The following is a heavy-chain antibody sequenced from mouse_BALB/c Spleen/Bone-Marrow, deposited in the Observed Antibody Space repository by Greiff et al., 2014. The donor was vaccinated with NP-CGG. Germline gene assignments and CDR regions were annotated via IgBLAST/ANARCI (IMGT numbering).Heavy chain of an antibody. D-gene: IGHD4-1*01. V-gene: IGHV5-17*02. J-gene: IGHJ1*01. Sequence: KLSCAASGFTFSSFGMHWVRKAPEKGLELVAYISSGSTVIFYADTVKGRFTISRDNPKNTLFLQMTSLRSEDTGMYYCARGGNWDDFDVWGAGTTVTVS. CDR1: GFTFSSFG. CDR3: ARGGNWDDFDV. CDR2: ISSGSTVI.